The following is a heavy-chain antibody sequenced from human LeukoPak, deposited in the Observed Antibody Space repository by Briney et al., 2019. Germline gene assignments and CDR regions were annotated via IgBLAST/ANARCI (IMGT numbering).Heavy chain of an antibody. Sequence: ASVKVSCKASGGTFSSYAISWVRQAPGQGLEWMGWINPNSGGTNYAQKFQGRVTMTRDTSISTAYMELSRLRSDDTAVYYCARGGGPYYFDYWGQGTLVTVSS. D-gene: IGHD3-16*01. J-gene: IGHJ4*02. CDR1: GGTFSSYA. V-gene: IGHV1-2*02. CDR2: INPNSGGT. CDR3: ARGGGPYYFDY.